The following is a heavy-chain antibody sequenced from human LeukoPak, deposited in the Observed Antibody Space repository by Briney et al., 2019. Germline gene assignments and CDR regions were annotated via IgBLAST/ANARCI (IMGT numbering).Heavy chain of an antibody. CDR1: GGSFSGYY. CDR2: INHSGST. Sequence: NPSETLSLTCAVYGGSFSGYYWSWIRQPPGKGLEWIGEINHSGSTNYNPSLKSRVTISVDTSKNQFSLKPSSVTAADTAVYYCARSGGDCYSCNWFDPWGQGTLVTVSS. CDR3: ARSGGDCYSCNWFDP. V-gene: IGHV4-34*01. J-gene: IGHJ5*02. D-gene: IGHD2-21*02.